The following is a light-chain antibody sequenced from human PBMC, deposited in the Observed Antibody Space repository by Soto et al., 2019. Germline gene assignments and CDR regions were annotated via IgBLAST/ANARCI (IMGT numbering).Light chain of an antibody. CDR2: DVN. Sequence: QSVLTQPRSVSGSPGQSVTISCTGTSSDVGGYNYVSWYQQHPGKAPKLMIYDVNKRPSGVPVRFSGSKSGNTASLTITGLQSEDEADYYCCSYAGSYTYVFGTGTKVT. V-gene: IGLV2-11*01. J-gene: IGLJ1*01. CDR3: CSYAGSYTYV. CDR1: SSDVGGYNY.